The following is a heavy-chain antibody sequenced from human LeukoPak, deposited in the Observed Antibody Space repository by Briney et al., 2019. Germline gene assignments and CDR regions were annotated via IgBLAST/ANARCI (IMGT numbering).Heavy chain of an antibody. V-gene: IGHV3-30*18. J-gene: IGHJ4*02. CDR1: GFTFSSYG. CDR3: AKDRGYCSGGSCYYFDY. CDR2: ISYDGSNK. D-gene: IGHD2-15*01. Sequence: GGSLRLSCAASGFTFSSYGMHWVRQAPGKGLEWVAVISYDGSNKYYADSVKGRFTISRDNSKNTLYLQMNSLRAEDTAVYYCAKDRGYCSGGSCYYFDYWGQGTLVTVSS.